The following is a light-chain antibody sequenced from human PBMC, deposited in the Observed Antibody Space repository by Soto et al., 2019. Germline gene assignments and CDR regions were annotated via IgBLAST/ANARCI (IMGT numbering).Light chain of an antibody. CDR3: QEFNTISGT. V-gene: IGKV1-5*01. J-gene: IGKJ1*01. Sequence: IEMTQSPSTLSASLGDRVTITCRASQSIRSWLAWYQQKPGKAPKLLIYDASYLESGVPARFSGSGSGTEFTLTIISLETDDFATYYCQEFNTISGTFGQGTKVEMK. CDR2: DAS. CDR1: QSIRSW.